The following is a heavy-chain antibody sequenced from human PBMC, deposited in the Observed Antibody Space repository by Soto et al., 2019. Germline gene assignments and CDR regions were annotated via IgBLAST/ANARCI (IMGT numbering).Heavy chain of an antibody. Sequence: EVQLVESGGGLVQPGGSLRLSCAASGFTFSSYDMHWVRQATGKGLEWVSAIGTAGDTYYPGSVKGRFTISRENAKNSLYPQMNSLRAGDTTVYYCARVGLLWFGGLDVWGQGTTVSVSS. D-gene: IGHD3-10*01. V-gene: IGHV3-13*04. J-gene: IGHJ6*02. CDR3: ARVGLLWFGGLDV. CDR1: GFTFSSYD. CDR2: IGTAGDT.